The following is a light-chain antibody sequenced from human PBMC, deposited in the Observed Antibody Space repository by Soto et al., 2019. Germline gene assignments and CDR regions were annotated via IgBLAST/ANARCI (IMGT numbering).Light chain of an antibody. CDR3: QQLNSYPYT. V-gene: IGKV1-9*01. CDR2: SAS. Sequence: DIQLTQSPSLLSASVGDRVTITCRASKAIASFLAWYQQKPGEAPKLLIYSASTLQSGVPSRFSGSRAGPEYTLTISSLQPEDFATYYCQQLNSYPYTFAQGTKLEIK. CDR1: KAIASF. J-gene: IGKJ2*01.